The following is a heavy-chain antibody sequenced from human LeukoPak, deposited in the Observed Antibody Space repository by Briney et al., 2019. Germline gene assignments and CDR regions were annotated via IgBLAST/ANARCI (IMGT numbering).Heavy chain of an antibody. CDR3: AKYGSDTYYIGLH. J-gene: IGHJ4*02. Sequence: PGGSLRLSWAASGFTLSIYAITWVRQAPGKGLQWVSTISVSGENTYYADSVKGRFTISRDISKSTLYLQMNSLRDEDTALYYCAKYGSDTYYIGLHWGQGTLVTVSS. D-gene: IGHD3-10*01. CDR1: GFTLSIYA. CDR2: ISVSGENT. V-gene: IGHV3-23*01.